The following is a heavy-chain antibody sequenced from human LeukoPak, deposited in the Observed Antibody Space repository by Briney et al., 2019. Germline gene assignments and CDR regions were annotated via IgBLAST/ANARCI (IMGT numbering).Heavy chain of an antibody. CDR3: ARNNYYDSSGYPTRLYYFDY. D-gene: IGHD3-22*01. Sequence: GGSLRLSCAASGFTFSSYAMSWVRQAPGKGLEWVSVISGSGGSTYYADSVKGRFTISRDNSKNTLYLQMNSLRAEDTAVYYCARNNYYDSSGYPTRLYYFDYWGQGTLVTVSS. V-gene: IGHV3-23*01. CDR2: ISGSGGST. CDR1: GFTFSSYA. J-gene: IGHJ4*02.